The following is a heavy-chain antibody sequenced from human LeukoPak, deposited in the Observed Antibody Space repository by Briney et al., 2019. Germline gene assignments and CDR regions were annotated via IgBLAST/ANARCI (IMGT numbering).Heavy chain of an antibody. Sequence: ASETLSLTCTVSGGSISSYFWSWIRQPPGKGLEWIGRIYTSGSTNYNPSLKSRVTMSVDTSKNQFSLKLSSVTAADTAVYYCARDSLIMPEYCSSTSCFYYYGMDVWGQGTTVTVSS. CDR1: GGSISSYF. D-gene: IGHD2-2*01. V-gene: IGHV4-4*07. CDR3: ARDSLIMPEYCSSTSCFYYYGMDV. CDR2: IYTSGST. J-gene: IGHJ6*02.